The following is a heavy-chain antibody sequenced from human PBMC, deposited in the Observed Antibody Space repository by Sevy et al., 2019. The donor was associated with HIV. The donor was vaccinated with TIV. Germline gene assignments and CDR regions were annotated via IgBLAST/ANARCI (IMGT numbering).Heavy chain of an antibody. J-gene: IGHJ4*02. CDR1: GFTFSTYG. CDR2: IWFDESNT. CDR3: ARDLEFYDYGDYGPAFMPDY. V-gene: IGHV3-33*01. D-gene: IGHD4-17*01. Sequence: GGSLRLSCAASGFTFSTYGMHWVRQAPGKGLEWVAVIWFDESNTYYADSVKGRFTISRDIAKNTQDLQMNSLRAEDTAVYYGARDLEFYDYGDYGPAFMPDYWGQGTLVTVSS.